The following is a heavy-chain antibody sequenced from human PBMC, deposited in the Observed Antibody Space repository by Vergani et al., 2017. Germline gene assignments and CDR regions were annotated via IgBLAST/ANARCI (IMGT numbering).Heavy chain of an antibody. CDR1: GGSISSSSYY. CDR2: FYYSGST. V-gene: IGHV4-39*01. Sequence: QLQLQESGPGLVKPSETLSLTCTVSGGSISSSSYYWGWIRQPPGKGLEWIGSFYYSGSTYYNPSLKSRVTISVDTSKNQFSLRLSSVTAADTAVYYCARQGGNYYYYYMDGWGRGTTVTVSS. D-gene: IGHD3-16*01. J-gene: IGHJ6*03. CDR3: ARQGGNYYYYYMDG.